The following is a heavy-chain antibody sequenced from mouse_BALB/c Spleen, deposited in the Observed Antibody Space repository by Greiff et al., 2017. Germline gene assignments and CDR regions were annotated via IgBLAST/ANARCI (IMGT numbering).Heavy chain of an antibody. V-gene: IGHV2-9*02. Sequence: VQGVESGPGLVAPSQSLSITCTVSGFSLTSYGVHWVRQPPGKGLEWLGVLWAGGSTNYNSALMSRLSISKDNSKSQVFLKMNSLQTDDTAMYYCARDTYYYGSSYYAMDYWGQGTSVTVSS. CDR3: ARDTYYYGSSYYAMDY. CDR1: GFSLTSYG. D-gene: IGHD1-1*01. J-gene: IGHJ4*01. CDR2: LWAGGST.